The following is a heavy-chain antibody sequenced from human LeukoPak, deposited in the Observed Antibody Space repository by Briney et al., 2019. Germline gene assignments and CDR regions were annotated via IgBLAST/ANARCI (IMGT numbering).Heavy chain of an antibody. CDR1: GFSFGDYS. CDR3: ASREGYYYDSSGIALGI. V-gene: IGHV3-48*01. CDR2: IRSDSSAI. D-gene: IGHD3-22*01. Sequence: GGSLRLSCAASGFSFGDYSMTWVRQAPGKGLEWVSYIRSDSSAIYYADSVKGRFTISRDNAKKPLYLQMNSLRAEDTAVYYCASREGYYYDSSGIALGIWGQGTLVTVSS. J-gene: IGHJ4*02.